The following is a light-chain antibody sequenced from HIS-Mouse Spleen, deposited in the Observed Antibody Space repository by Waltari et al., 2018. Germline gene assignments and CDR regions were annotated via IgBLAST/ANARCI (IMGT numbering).Light chain of an antibody. Sequence: SSERPQHPAVSVAFGQTVRITCQGDNLRSSFASWYQQKPGQAPVLVIYGKNNRPSWIPDRFSGSSSGNRASLTITGAQAEDEADYYCSSRDSSGNHVVFGGGTKLTVL. CDR3: SSRDSSGNHVV. CDR2: GKN. J-gene: IGLJ2*01. CDR1: NLRSSF. V-gene: IGLV3-19*01.